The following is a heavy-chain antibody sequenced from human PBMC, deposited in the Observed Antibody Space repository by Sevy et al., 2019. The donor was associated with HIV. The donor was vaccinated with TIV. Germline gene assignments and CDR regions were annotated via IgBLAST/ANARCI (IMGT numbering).Heavy chain of an antibody. CDR1: GYSISSSYW. J-gene: IGHJ4*02. CDR3: ASHDWGRQDY. D-gene: IGHD7-27*01. CDR2: IHYSGNT. Sequence: SETLSLTCVVSGYSISSSYWWDWFRRPPGKGLEWIGAIHYSGNTQYTPSLKSRVTVSADTSKNQFSLRLTSMTAADTAVYYCASHDWGRQDYWCQGTLVTVSS. V-gene: IGHV4-38-2*01.